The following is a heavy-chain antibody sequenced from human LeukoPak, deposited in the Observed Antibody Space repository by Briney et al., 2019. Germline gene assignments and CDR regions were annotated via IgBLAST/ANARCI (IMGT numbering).Heavy chain of an antibody. D-gene: IGHD3-16*02. Sequence: PSETLSLTCAVYGGSFSGYYWSWIRQPPGKGLEWIGEINHSGSTNYNPSLKSRVTISVDTSKNQFSLKLSSVTAADTAVYYCASVYDYVWGSYRRNWFDPWGQGTLVTVSS. CDR1: GGSFSGYY. V-gene: IGHV4-34*01. J-gene: IGHJ5*02. CDR3: ASVYDYVWGSYRRNWFDP. CDR2: INHSGST.